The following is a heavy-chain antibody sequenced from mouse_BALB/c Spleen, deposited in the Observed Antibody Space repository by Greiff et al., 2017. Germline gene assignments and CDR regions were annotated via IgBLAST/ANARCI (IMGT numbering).Heavy chain of an antibody. Sequence: VQLQQSGPSLVKPSQTLSLTCSVTGDSITSCYWNWIRKFPGNKLEYMGYISYSGSTYYNPSLKSRISITRDTSKNQYYLQLNSVTTEDTATYYCATYYRYDGLVWGAGTTVTVSS. D-gene: IGHD2-14*01. CDR1: GDSITSCY. J-gene: IGHJ1*01. CDR3: ATYYRYDGLV. CDR2: ISYSGST. V-gene: IGHV3-8*02.